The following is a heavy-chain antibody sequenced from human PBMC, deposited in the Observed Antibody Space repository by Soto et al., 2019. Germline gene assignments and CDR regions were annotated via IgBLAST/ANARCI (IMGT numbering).Heavy chain of an antibody. D-gene: IGHD4-4*01. V-gene: IGHV1-2*02. CDR2: INPNSGGT. CDR3: ARGPPGDSKTNWLDP. CDR1: GYTFTGKY. Sequence: ASVKVSCKASGYTFTGKYMHWVRQAPGQGLEWMGWINPNSGGTNYAQKFQGRVTMTRDTSISTAYMELSRLRSDDTAVYYCARGPPGDSKTNWLDPWGQGALVTVSS. J-gene: IGHJ5*02.